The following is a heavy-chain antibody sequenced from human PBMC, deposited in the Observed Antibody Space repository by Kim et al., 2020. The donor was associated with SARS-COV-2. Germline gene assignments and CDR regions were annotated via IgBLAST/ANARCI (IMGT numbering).Heavy chain of an antibody. CDR2: ISGYNGNI. CDR3: ARDRGLHGYYRVNYYYYGMDV. J-gene: IGHJ6*02. V-gene: IGHV1-18*01. D-gene: IGHD3-3*01. Sequence: ASVKVSCKGSGYSFVDYGISWVRQAPGQGLEWMGWISGYNGNINYAQKFQGRVTMITDTSTSTIYLELRSLRADDTAVYFCARDRGLHGYYRVNYYYYGMDVWGQGTTVTVSS. CDR1: GYSFVDYG.